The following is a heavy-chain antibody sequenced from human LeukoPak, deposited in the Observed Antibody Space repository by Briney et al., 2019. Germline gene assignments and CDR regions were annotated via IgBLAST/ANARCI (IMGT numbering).Heavy chain of an antibody. J-gene: IGHJ5*02. Sequence: SETLSLTCAVYGGSFSGYYWSWIRQPPGKGLEWIGEINHSGSTNYDPSLKSQVTISVDTSKNQFSLKLSSVTAADTAVYYCARAAKEVLRFFLLKAYNWFDPWGQRTLVTVSS. CDR2: INHSGST. D-gene: IGHD3-3*01. V-gene: IGHV4-34*01. CDR1: GGSFSGYY. CDR3: ARAAKEVLRFFLLKAYNWFDP.